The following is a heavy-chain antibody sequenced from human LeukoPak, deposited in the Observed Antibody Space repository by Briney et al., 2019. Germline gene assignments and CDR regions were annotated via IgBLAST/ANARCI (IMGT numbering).Heavy chain of an antibody. D-gene: IGHD3-16*01. CDR3: AREGLGELTLDC. V-gene: IGHV1-2*02. CDR1: GYTFTGYY. Sequence: GASVKVSCKASGYTFTGYYMHWVRQAPGQGLEWMGWINPNSGGTNYAQKLQGRVTMTTDTSTSTAYMELRSLRSDDTAVHYCAREGLGELTLDCWGQGTLVTVSS. J-gene: IGHJ4*02. CDR2: INPNSGGT.